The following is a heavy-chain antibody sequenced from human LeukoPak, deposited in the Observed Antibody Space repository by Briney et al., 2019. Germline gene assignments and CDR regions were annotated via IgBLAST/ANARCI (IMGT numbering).Heavy chain of an antibody. D-gene: IGHD2-15*01. CDR1: GFTVSSNY. Sequence: GGSLRLSCAASGFTVSSNYMSWVRQAPGKGLEWVSVIYSGGSTHYADSVKGRCTISRDNSKNTLYLQMNSLRAEDTAVYYCARDLDCSGGSCYVRWGQGTLVIVSS. J-gene: IGHJ4*02. CDR2: IYSGGST. V-gene: IGHV3-53*01. CDR3: ARDLDCSGGSCYVR.